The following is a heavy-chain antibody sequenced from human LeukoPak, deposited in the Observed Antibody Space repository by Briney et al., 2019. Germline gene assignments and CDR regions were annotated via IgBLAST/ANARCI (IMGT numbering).Heavy chain of an antibody. CDR1: GGSISSSSFY. V-gene: IGHV4-39*01. CDR2: VYYSGST. J-gene: IGHJ4*02. CDR3: ASHADGRAFLVPFAC. Sequence: TTSETLSLTCTVSGGSISSSSFYWDWIRQPPGKGLEWIGSVYYSGSTYYNPSLKSRLTISVDTSKNQFSLKLSSLTAADTAVYYCASHADGRAFLVPFACWGQGSLVTVSS. D-gene: IGHD2-8*01.